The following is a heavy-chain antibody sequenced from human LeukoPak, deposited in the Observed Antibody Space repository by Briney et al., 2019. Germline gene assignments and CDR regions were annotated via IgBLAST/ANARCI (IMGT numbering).Heavy chain of an antibody. J-gene: IGHJ6*02. CDR2: IYYSGST. V-gene: IGHV4-31*03. D-gene: IGHD4-17*01. CDR1: GGSINSGGYY. CDR3: AFRNDYGTDYGMDV. Sequence: SETLSLTCTVSGGSINSGGYYWSWIRQHPGKGLEWIGYIYYSGSTYYNPSLKSRVTISVDTSKNQFSLKLSSVTAADTAVYYCAFRNDYGTDYGMDVWGQGTTVTVSS.